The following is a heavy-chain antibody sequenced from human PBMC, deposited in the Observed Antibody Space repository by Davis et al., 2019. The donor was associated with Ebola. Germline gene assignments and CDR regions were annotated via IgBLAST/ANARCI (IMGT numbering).Heavy chain of an antibody. V-gene: IGHV3-30*02. J-gene: IGHJ4*02. CDR1: GFTFSTYG. D-gene: IGHD2-8*01. CDR3: VKNWVKCTDDVCPGDLFFDF. Sequence: GESLKISCAASGFTFSTYGMHWVRQAPGKGLEWVAYIRYDGSRKYYPDSVKGRFTISRNNSQNMVYLQMNSLRVEDTALYYCVKNWVKCTDDVCPGDLFFDFWGRGSLVTVSP. CDR2: IRYDGSRK.